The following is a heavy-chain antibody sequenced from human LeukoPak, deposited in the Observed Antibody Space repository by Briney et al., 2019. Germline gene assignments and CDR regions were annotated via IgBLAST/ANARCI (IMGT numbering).Heavy chain of an antibody. D-gene: IGHD2-15*01. V-gene: IGHV1-69-2*01. Sequence: ASVKVSCKASGYTFTDYYMHWVQQAPGKGLEWMGRVDPEDGETIYAEKFQGRVTITADTSTDTAYMELSSLRSEDTAVYYCATGLGVVVAASAEGWGQGTLVTVSS. CDR1: GYTFTDYY. CDR2: VDPEDGET. CDR3: ATGLGVVVAASAEG. J-gene: IGHJ4*02.